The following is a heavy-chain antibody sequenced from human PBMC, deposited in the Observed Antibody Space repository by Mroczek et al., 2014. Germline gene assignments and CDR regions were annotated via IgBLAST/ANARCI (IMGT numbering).Heavy chain of an antibody. Sequence: QVQLVESGGGVVQPGRSLRLSCAASGFTFSSYAMHWVRQAPGKGLEWVAVISYDGSNKYYADSVKGRFTISRDNSKNTLYLQMNSLRAEDTAVYYCAREYLRATMSDWFDPWGQGTLVTVSS. CDR3: AREYLRATMSDWFDP. CDR2: ISYDGSNK. D-gene: IGHD1-26*01. CDR1: GFTFSSYA. V-gene: IGHV3-30-3*01. J-gene: IGHJ5*02.